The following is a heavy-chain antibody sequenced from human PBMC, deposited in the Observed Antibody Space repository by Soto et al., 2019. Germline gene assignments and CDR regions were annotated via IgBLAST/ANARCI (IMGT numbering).Heavy chain of an antibody. CDR2: IVVGSGNT. CDR1: GFTFTSSA. Sequence: LVKVSCKASGFTFTSSAVQWVRQARGQRLEWIGWIVVGSGNTNYAQKFQERVTITRDMSTSTAYMELSSLRSEDTAVYYCAALYDSSGYVDYWGQGTLVTVSS. CDR3: AALYDSSGYVDY. V-gene: IGHV1-58*01. D-gene: IGHD3-22*01. J-gene: IGHJ4*02.